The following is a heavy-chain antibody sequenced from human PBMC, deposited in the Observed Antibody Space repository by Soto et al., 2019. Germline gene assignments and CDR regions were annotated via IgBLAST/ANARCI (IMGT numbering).Heavy chain of an antibody. Sequence: QVQLEQSGAEVKESGASVKVSCKASGYTFSGYYIHWVRQAPGQAPEWVGEIGPKSGGTRYAQKFQGRVTMTTDTSITTVYLELRNLSPDDTAVYSCGRGRSGEVVIFYWGQGTLVTVHS. V-gene: IGHV1-2*02. D-gene: IGHD1-26*01. J-gene: IGHJ4*02. CDR1: GYTFSGYY. CDR3: GRGRSGEVVIFY. CDR2: IGPKSGGT.